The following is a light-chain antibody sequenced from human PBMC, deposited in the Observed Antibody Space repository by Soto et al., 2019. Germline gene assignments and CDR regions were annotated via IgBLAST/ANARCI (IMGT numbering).Light chain of an antibody. CDR2: GPS. V-gene: IGKV3-20*01. CDR3: QQYDSSPRT. J-gene: IGKJ1*01. CDR1: QSVSSK. Sequence: EIVLTKSPGTLSLSPGERATLSCWASQSVSSKLAWYQQKPGQAPRLLIYGPSSRATGIPDRFSGSGSGTDFTLAISRLEPEDFAVYYCQQYDSSPRTFGQGTKVDIK.